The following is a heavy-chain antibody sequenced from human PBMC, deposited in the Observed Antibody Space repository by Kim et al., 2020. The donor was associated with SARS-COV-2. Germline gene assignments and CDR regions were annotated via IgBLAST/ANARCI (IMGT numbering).Heavy chain of an antibody. CDR1: GGSISSSSHY. V-gene: IGHV4-39*07. Sequence: SETLSLTCTVSGGSISSSSHYWGWIRQPPGKGLEWIGSIYYSGNAYYNPSLKSRVTISIDTSKNHFSLRLSSVIAADTAVYYCATDGGDYWGQGTLVTVSS. D-gene: IGHD6-25*01. J-gene: IGHJ4*02. CDR2: IYYSGNA. CDR3: ATDGGDY.